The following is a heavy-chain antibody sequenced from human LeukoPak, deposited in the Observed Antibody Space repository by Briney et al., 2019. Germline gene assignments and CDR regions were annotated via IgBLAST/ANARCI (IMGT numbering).Heavy chain of an antibody. CDR1: GFTFGDTW. V-gene: IGHV3-7*03. Sequence: GGSLRLSCAASGFTFGDTWMNWVRQVPGQGLEWVADIKQDGSEKFYVASVKGRFTISRDNGKSSLYLQMNSLRAEDTALYYCATSYDMGWLIGYWGQGTLVTVSS. J-gene: IGHJ4*02. CDR3: ATSYDMGWLIGY. D-gene: IGHD3/OR15-3a*01. CDR2: IKQDGSEK.